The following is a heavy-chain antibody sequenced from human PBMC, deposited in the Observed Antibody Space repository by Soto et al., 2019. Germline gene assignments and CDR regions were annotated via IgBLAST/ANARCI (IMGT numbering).Heavy chain of an antibody. CDR3: ARLLGGVDIEGYYSGMDV. D-gene: IGHD3-3*01. V-gene: IGHV4-39*01. J-gene: IGHJ6*02. Sequence: PSETLSLTCTVSGVSIGSSSAYWGWIRQPPGQGLEWIGTIYYSGSTYYNPSLSSRLIISADTAKNQFSLKLSSVTAADTAVYYCARLLGGVDIEGYYSGMDVWGQGTTVTVSS. CDR1: GVSIGSSSAY. CDR2: IYYSGST.